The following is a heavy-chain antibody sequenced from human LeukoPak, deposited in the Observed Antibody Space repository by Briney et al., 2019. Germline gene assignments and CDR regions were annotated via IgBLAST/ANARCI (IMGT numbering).Heavy chain of an antibody. Sequence: GGSLRLSCVASGFTFSSYAMHWVRQAPGKGLEWVAVIAYDGSNKNYVDSVKGRFTISRDNSKNTMDLQMNSLRAEDSAVYYRARETTIVGETRFDYWGQGTLVTVSS. D-gene: IGHD1-26*01. CDR2: IAYDGSNK. CDR3: ARETTIVGETRFDY. V-gene: IGHV3-30-3*01. J-gene: IGHJ4*02. CDR1: GFTFSSYA.